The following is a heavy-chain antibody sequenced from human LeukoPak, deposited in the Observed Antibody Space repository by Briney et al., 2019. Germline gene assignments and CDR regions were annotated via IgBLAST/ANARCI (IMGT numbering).Heavy chain of an antibody. Sequence: SETLSLTCTVSGGSISSYYWSWIRQPAGKGLEWIGRIYTSGSTNYNPSLKSRVTMSVDTSKNQFPLTLSSVTAADTAVYYCASPGAVAGGHDAFDIWGQGTMVTVSS. CDR2: IYTSGST. V-gene: IGHV4-4*07. J-gene: IGHJ3*02. D-gene: IGHD6-19*01. CDR3: ASPGAVAGGHDAFDI. CDR1: GGSISSYY.